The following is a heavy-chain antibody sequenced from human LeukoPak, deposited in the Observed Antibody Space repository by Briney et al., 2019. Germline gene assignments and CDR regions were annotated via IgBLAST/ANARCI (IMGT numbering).Heavy chain of an antibody. Sequence: GGSLRLSCEASGFAFNTYTMNWVRQAPGKGLEWVSTISDTTSFIYYADSVKGRLTISRDNAKNSLYLEMNSLRAEDTAVYFCARDKDYYDSTAYTPFDYWGQGTLVTVSS. D-gene: IGHD3-22*01. CDR2: ISDTTSFI. J-gene: IGHJ4*02. CDR3: ARDKDYYDSTAYTPFDY. CDR1: GFAFNTYT. V-gene: IGHV3-21*01.